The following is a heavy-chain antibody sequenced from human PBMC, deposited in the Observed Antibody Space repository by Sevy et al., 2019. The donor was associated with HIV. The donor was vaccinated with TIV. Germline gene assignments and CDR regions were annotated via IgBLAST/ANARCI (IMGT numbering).Heavy chain of an antibody. J-gene: IGHJ5*02. CDR1: GGSISSSSYY. Sequence: SETLSLTCTVSGGSISSSSYYWGWIRQPPGKGLEWIGSIYYSGSTYYNPSLKSRVTISGDTSKNQFSLKLSSVTAADTAVYYCARHYLWFGDNWFDPWGQGTLVTVSS. CDR2: IYYSGST. V-gene: IGHV4-39*01. D-gene: IGHD3-10*01. CDR3: ARHYLWFGDNWFDP.